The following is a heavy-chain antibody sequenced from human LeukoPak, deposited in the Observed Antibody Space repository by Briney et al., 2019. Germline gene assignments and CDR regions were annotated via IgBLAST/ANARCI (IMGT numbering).Heavy chain of an antibody. Sequence: PGGSLRLSCAAPGFTFDSYAMSWVRQAPGKGLEWVSAIVGDTVTFYADSVKGRFTISRDNSKNTLYLQMNSLRAEDTAVYYCARGSRRKYYDILTGYYRTNFDYWGQGTLVTVSS. CDR3: ARGSRRKYYDILTGYYRTNFDY. CDR1: GFTFDSYA. V-gene: IGHV3-23*01. J-gene: IGHJ4*02. D-gene: IGHD3-9*01. CDR2: IVGDTVT.